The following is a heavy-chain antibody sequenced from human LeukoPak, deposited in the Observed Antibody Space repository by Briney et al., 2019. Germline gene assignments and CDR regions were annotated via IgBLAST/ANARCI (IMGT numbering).Heavy chain of an antibody. CDR3: ARRYMATSAEDFDY. D-gene: IGHD3-16*02. J-gene: IGHJ4*02. CDR1: GFTFSSYW. Sequence: GGSLRLSCAASGFTFSSYWMSWVSQAPGKGLEWVANIKEDGSEKYYVDSVKGRFTISRDNAKNSLYLQMNRLRAEDTAVYYCARRYMATSAEDFDYWGQGTLVTVSS. V-gene: IGHV3-7*01. CDR2: IKEDGSEK.